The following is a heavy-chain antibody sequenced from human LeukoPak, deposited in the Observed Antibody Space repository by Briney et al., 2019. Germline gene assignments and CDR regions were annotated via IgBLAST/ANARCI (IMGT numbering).Heavy chain of an antibody. V-gene: IGHV3-23*01. CDR2: ISGGGGNI. CDR3: AKDLRGYSGYDYAYYYYGMDV. CDR1: GFTFSSYA. Sequence: GGSLRLSCAASGFTFSSYAINWVRQAPGKGLEWVSAISGGGGNIYYADSVKGRFTISRDNSKITLYLQMNSLRAEDTAVYYCAKDLRGYSGYDYAYYYYGMDVWGQGTTVTVSS. D-gene: IGHD5-12*01. J-gene: IGHJ6*02.